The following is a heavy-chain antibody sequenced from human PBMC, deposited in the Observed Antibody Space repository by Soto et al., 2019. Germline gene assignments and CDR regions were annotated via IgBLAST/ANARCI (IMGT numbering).Heavy chain of an antibody. D-gene: IGHD3-22*01. CDR3: AKNLAYDFRNSPWSTHV. V-gene: IGHV3-30*18. CDR1: GFTFRNFG. CDR2: ISYHGGIK. Sequence: LRGSLRLSCAGSGFTFRNFGIHWVRQAPGKGLEWVAYISYHGGIKYYADSVKGPFTISRDNSQNTVYLQMNSLRPEDSAVYYCAKNLAYDFRNSPWSTHVCDPGTTVTVS. J-gene: IGHJ6*02.